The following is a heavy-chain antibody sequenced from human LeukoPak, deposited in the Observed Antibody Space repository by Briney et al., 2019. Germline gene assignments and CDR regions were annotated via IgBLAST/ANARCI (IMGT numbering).Heavy chain of an antibody. V-gene: IGHV5-51*01. CDR3: ARHLVLPISLSYGYSSFHYGMDV. J-gene: IGHJ6*02. CDR1: GYSFTSYW. D-gene: IGHD5-18*01. CDR2: IYPGDSDT. Sequence: GESLKISCKGSGYSFTSYWIGWVRQMPGKGLEWMGIIYPGDSDTRYSPSFQGQVTISADKSINTAYLQWSSLKASDTAMYYCARHLVLPISLSYGYSSFHYGMDVWGQGTTVTVSS.